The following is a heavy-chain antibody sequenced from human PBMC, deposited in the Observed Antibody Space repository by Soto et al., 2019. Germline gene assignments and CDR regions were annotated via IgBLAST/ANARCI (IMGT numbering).Heavy chain of an antibody. Sequence: GGSLRLSCTTSGLTFRNHAMTWVRQAPDKGLKWVSTISDSGVNTHYADSVKGRFTISRDNSRNKLYLQMNSLRGEDTAVYYCVYWVSAQFDYWGQGTVVTVSS. V-gene: IGHV3-23*01. CDR2: ISDSGVNT. D-gene: IGHD2-8*01. CDR3: VYWVSAQFDY. CDR1: GLTFRNHA. J-gene: IGHJ4*02.